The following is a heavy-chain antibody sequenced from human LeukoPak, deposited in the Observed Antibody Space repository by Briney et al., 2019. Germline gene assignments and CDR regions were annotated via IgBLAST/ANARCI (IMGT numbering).Heavy chain of an antibody. J-gene: IGHJ4*02. CDR2: IYYSGST. D-gene: IGHD4-17*01. CDR3: ARVPNDYGDFYFDY. Sequence: ASETLSLTCTVSGGSISSSSYYWGWIRQPPGKGLEWIGSIYYSGSTYYNPSLKSRVTISVDTSKNQFSLKLNSVTAADTAVYYCARVPNDYGDFYFDYWGQGTLVTVSS. V-gene: IGHV4-39*07. CDR1: GGSISSSSYY.